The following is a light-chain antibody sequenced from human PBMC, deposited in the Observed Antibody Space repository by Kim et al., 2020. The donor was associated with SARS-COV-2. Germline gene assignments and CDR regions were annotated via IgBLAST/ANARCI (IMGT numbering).Light chain of an antibody. V-gene: IGLV3-1*01. Sequence: PGQTASITCSGDKLGDKYACWYQQKPGQSPVLVIYQDSKRPSGIPERFSGSNSGNTATLTISGTQAMDEADYYCQAWDSSTAEVVFGGGTQLTVL. J-gene: IGLJ2*01. CDR2: QDS. CDR3: QAWDSSTAEVV. CDR1: KLGDKY.